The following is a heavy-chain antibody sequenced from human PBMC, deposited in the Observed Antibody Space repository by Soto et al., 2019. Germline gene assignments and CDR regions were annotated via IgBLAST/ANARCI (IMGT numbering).Heavy chain of an antibody. J-gene: IGHJ4*02. D-gene: IGHD3-22*01. CDR2: ISAYNGNT. CDR1: GYTFTSCR. CDR3: ARGGVFYDSSGYYIYAFDY. Sequence: ASVKVSCKASGYTFTSCRISWVRQAPGQGLEWMGWISAYNGNTNYAQKLQVRVTMPTDSSTITVYMELRSLRSDDTTVYVCARGGVFYDSSGYYIYAFDYWGQGTLVTVSS. V-gene: IGHV1-18*01.